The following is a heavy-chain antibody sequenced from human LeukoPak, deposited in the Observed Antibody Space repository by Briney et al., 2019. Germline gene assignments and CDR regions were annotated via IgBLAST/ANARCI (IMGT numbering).Heavy chain of an antibody. D-gene: IGHD3-3*01. CDR2: ISGSGGST. CDR1: GFTFSSYA. CDR3: AKVSRFLEWYTLDY. J-gene: IGHJ4*02. Sequence: GGSLRLSCAASGFTFSSYAMSWVRQAPGKGLEWVSAISGSGGSTYCADSVKGRFTISRDNSKNTLYLQMNSLRAEDTAVYYCAKVSRFLEWYTLDYWGQGTLVTVSS. V-gene: IGHV3-23*01.